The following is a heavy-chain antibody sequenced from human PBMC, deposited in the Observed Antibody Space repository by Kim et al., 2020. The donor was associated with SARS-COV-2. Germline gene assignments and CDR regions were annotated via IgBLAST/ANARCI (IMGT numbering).Heavy chain of an antibody. CDR1: GFTFSSYA. J-gene: IGHJ6*02. Sequence: GGSLRLSCAASGFTFSSYAMHWVRQAPGKGLEWVAVISYDGSNKYYADSVKGRFTISRDNSKNTLYLQMNSLRAEDTAVYYCARERRGYSGYELYYYYGMDVWGQGTTVTVSS. D-gene: IGHD5-12*01. V-gene: IGHV3-30*04. CDR2: ISYDGSNK. CDR3: ARERRGYSGYELYYYYGMDV.